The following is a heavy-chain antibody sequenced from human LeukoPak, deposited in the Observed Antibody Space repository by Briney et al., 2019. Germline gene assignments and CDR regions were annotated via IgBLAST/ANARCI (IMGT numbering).Heavy chain of an antibody. CDR1: GYTFTSYG. CDR3: AREAYCGGDCYGFDY. J-gene: IGHJ4*02. D-gene: IGHD2-21*02. V-gene: IGHV1-18*01. Sequence: ASVKVSCKASGYTFTSYGISWVRQAPGQGLEWMGWISAYNGNTNYAQKLQGRVTMTTDTSTSTAYMELRSLRSDDTAVYYCAREAYCGGDCYGFDYWGQGTLVTVSS. CDR2: ISAYNGNT.